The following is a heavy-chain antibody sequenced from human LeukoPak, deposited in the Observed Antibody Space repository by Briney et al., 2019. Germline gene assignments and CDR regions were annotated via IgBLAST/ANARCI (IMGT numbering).Heavy chain of an antibody. D-gene: IGHD6-19*01. J-gene: IGHJ4*02. Sequence: ASVKVSYKASGYTFTSYGISWVRQAPGQGLEWMGWISAYNGNTNYAQKLQGRVTMTTDTSTSTAYMELRSLRSDDTAVYYCARVPSGRPTYYFDYWGQGTLVAVSS. V-gene: IGHV1-18*01. CDR2: ISAYNGNT. CDR3: ARVPSGRPTYYFDY. CDR1: GYTFTSYG.